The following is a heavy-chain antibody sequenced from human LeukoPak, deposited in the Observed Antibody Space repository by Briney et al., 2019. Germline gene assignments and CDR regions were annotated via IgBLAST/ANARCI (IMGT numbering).Heavy chain of an antibody. CDR2: IKQDGSEK. CDR3: ASGQQLGY. D-gene: IGHD6-13*01. J-gene: IGHJ4*02. V-gene: IGHV3-7*03. Sequence: GGSLRLSCAASRFTFSTYWMSWVRQAPGKGLEWVANIKQDGSEKHYVDFVKGRFTISRDNAKNSLYLQMNSLRAEDTAVYYCASGQQLGYWGQGTLVTVSS. CDR1: RFTFSTYW.